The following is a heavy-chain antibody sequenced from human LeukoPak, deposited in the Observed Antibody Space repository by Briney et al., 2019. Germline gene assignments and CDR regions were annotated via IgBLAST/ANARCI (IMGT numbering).Heavy chain of an antibody. CDR2: MNPNSGNT. D-gene: IGHD2-21*01. V-gene: IGHV1-8*01. Sequence: GASVKVSCKASGYTFTIYDINWVRQATGQGLEWMGWMNPNSGNTGYAQKFQGRVTMTRNTSISTAYMELSSLRSEDTAVYYCARVFARSNWFDPWGQGTLVTVSS. J-gene: IGHJ5*02. CDR1: GYTFTIYD. CDR3: ARVFARSNWFDP.